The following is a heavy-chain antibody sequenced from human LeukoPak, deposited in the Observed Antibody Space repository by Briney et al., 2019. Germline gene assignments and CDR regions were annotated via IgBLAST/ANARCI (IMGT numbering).Heavy chain of an antibody. D-gene: IGHD3-9*01. J-gene: IGHJ4*02. CDR3: ARDNYDILTGYYLEGDY. CDR2: ISSSSSYI. Sequence: GGSLRLSCAASGFTFSSYSMNWVRQAPGKGLEWVSSISSSSSYIYYADSVKGRFTISRDNAKNSLYLQMNSLRAEDTAVYYCARDNYDILTGYYLEGDYWGQGTLVTVSS. V-gene: IGHV3-21*01. CDR1: GFTFSSYS.